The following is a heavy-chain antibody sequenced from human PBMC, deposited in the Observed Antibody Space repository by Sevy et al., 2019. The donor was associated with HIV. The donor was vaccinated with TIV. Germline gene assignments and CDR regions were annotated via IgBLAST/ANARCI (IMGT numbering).Heavy chain of an antibody. J-gene: IGHJ6*03. CDR2: IYHSGST. Sequence: SETLSLTCAVSGYSISSGYYWGWIRQPPGKGLEWIGSIYHSGSTYYNPSLKSRVTISVDTSKNQFSLKLGSVTAADTAVYYCAKWGSGSPPYYYYYMDVWGKGTTVTVSS. D-gene: IGHD3-10*01. V-gene: IGHV4-38-2*01. CDR3: AKWGSGSPPYYYYYMDV. CDR1: GYSISSGYY.